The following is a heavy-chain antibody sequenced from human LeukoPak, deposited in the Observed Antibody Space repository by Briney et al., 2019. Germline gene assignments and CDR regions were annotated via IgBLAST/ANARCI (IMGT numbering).Heavy chain of an antibody. Sequence: GGSLRLSCAASGFSFSNYWMSWVRQAPGKGLEWAANIKQDGSEKYYVDSVKGRFTISRDNAKNSLYLQMNSLRAEDTAVYYCARGDAFDIWGQGTMVTVSS. V-gene: IGHV3-7*01. CDR1: GFSFSNYW. CDR2: IKQDGSEK. CDR3: ARGDAFDI. J-gene: IGHJ3*02.